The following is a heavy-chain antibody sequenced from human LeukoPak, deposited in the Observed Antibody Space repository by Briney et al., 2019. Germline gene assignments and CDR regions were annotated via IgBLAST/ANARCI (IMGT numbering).Heavy chain of an antibody. CDR3: ARARLDSSGRFDY. CDR2: IYYGGST. CDR1: GGSISSYY. Sequence: SETLSLTCTVSGGSISSYYWSWIRQSPGKGPEWIGYIYYGGSTDYNPSLKSRVTISKDTSKTQFSLRLSSVTAADTAVYYCARARLDSSGRFDYWGQGTLVTVSS. V-gene: IGHV4-59*01. D-gene: IGHD3-22*01. J-gene: IGHJ4*02.